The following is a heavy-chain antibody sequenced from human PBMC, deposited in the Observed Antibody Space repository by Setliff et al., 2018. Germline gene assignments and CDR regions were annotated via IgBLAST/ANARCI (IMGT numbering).Heavy chain of an antibody. CDR1: GFTFSNAW. Sequence: PGGSLRLSCVASGFTFSNAWMSWVRQAPGKGLEWVGRTKFISQGGTTDYAAPVEDRFTISRDDSKNTLYIQMNDLKTEDTAVYFCTKDPVGNSGFDVWGQGTMVTVSS. V-gene: IGHV3-15*01. CDR2: TKFISQGGTT. D-gene: IGHD5-12*01. J-gene: IGHJ3*01. CDR3: TKDPVGNSGFDV.